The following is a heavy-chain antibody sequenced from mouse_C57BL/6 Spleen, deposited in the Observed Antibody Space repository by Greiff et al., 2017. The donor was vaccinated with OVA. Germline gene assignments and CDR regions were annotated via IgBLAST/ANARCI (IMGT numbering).Heavy chain of an antibody. D-gene: IGHD2-1*01. CDR3: AREGVTTYFDV. CDR2: IDPSDSET. V-gene: IGHV1-52*01. Sequence: QVQLQQPGAELVRPGSSVKLSCKASGYTFTSYWMHWVKQRPIQGLEWIGNIDPSDSETHYNQKFKDKATLTVDKSSSTAYMQLSSLTSEDSAVYYCAREGVTTYFDVWGTGTTVTVSS. J-gene: IGHJ1*03. CDR1: GYTFTSYW.